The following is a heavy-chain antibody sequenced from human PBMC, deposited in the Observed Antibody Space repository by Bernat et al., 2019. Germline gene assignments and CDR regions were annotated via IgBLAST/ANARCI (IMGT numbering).Heavy chain of an antibody. D-gene: IGHD5-24*01. CDR2: ISSSSSYI. CDR3: ARDRDGGLWFDI. CDR1: GFTFSSYS. V-gene: IGHV3-21*01. J-gene: IGHJ3*02. Sequence: EVQLVESGGGLVKPGGSLRLSCAASGFTFSSYSMNLVRQAPGKGLEWVSSISSSSSYIYYADSVKGRFIISRDNAKNSLYLKMNSLRAEDTAVYYCARDRDGGLWFDIWGQGTMVTVSS.